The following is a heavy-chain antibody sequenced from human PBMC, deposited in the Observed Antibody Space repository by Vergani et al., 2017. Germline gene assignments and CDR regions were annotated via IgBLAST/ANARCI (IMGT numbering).Heavy chain of an antibody. D-gene: IGHD6-13*01. Sequence: QVQLQESGPGLVKPSETLSLTCAVSGYSISSGYYWGWIRQPPGKGLEWIGSIYHSGSTYYNPSLKSRVTISVDTSKNQFSLKLSSVTAADTAVYYCASLVSSSTIDYWGQGTLVTVSS. J-gene: IGHJ4*02. CDR3: ASLVSSSTIDY. CDR2: IYHSGST. V-gene: IGHV4-38-2*01. CDR1: GYSISSGYY.